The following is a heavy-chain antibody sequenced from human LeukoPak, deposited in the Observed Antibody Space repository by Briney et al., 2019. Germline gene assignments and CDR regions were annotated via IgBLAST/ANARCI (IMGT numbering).Heavy chain of an antibody. CDR2: ISYDGSHK. J-gene: IGHJ4*02. CDR3: AKVFVSYSGYREQYFDY. CDR1: GFTFSSSG. D-gene: IGHD5-12*01. V-gene: IGHV3-30*18. Sequence: GGSLRLSCAASGFTFSSSGMHWVRQAPGRGLEWVAVISYDGSHKYYVDSVKGRFTISRDNSKNTLYLQMNSLRAEDTAVYYCAKVFVSYSGYREQYFDYWGQGTLVTVSS.